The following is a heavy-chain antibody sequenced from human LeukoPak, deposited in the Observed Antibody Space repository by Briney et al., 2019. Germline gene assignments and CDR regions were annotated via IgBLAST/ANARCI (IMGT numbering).Heavy chain of an antibody. D-gene: IGHD4-23*01. CDR3: ARGLPDYGSNSGAFLFDY. CDR1: GGTFSSYA. Sequence: SVKVSCTASGGTFSSYAISWVRQAPGQGLEWMGGIIPIFGTANYAQKFQGRVTITTDESTSTAYMELSSLRSEDTAVYYCARGLPDYGSNSGAFLFDYWGQGTLVTVSS. V-gene: IGHV1-69*05. CDR2: IIPIFGTA. J-gene: IGHJ4*02.